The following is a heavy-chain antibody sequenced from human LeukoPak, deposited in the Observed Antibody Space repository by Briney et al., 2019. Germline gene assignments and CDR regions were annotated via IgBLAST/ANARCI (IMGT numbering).Heavy chain of an antibody. CDR1: GFTLSSYA. J-gene: IGHJ6*02. V-gene: IGHV3-23*01. CDR3: ARDHNFGHQGYGYYYGMDV. D-gene: IGHD5-18*01. CDR2: ISGSGGST. Sequence: GGSLRLSCAASGFTLSSYAMSCLREAPGEGVEWVPAISGSGGSTYYAASVKGRFTISRDNSKNTLYLQMNSLRVEDTAVYYCARDHNFGHQGYGYYYGMDVWGQGTTVTVSS.